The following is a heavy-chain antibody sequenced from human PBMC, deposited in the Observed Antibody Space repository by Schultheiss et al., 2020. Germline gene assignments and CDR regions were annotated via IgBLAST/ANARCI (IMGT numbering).Heavy chain of an antibody. CDR3: AKDSRMVYATERDY. J-gene: IGHJ4*02. V-gene: IGHV3-30*18. Sequence: GGSLRLSCAASGFTFSSYGMHWVRQAPGKGLEWVAVISYDGSNKYYADSVKGRFTISRDNSKNTLYLQMNSLRAEDTAVYYCAKDSRMVYATERDYWGQGTLVTVSS. CDR2: ISYDGSNK. CDR1: GFTFSSYG. D-gene: IGHD2-8*01.